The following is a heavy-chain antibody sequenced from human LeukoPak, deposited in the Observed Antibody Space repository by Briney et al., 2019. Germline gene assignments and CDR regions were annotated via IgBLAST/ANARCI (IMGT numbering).Heavy chain of an antibody. Sequence: SETLSLTCTVSGGSISSSSYYWGWIRQPPGKGLEWIGSIYYSGSTYYNPSLKSRVTISVDTSKNQFSLKLSSVTAADTAVDYCARRGYYGSGSFDYWGQGTLVTVSS. CDR2: IYYSGST. D-gene: IGHD3-10*01. J-gene: IGHJ4*02. CDR1: GGSISSSSYY. CDR3: ARRGYYGSGSFDY. V-gene: IGHV4-39*01.